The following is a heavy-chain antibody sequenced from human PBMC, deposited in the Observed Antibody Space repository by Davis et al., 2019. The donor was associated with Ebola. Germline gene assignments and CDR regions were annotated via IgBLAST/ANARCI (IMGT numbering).Heavy chain of an antibody. D-gene: IGHD2-15*01. Sequence: SVKVSCKASGFTFTSSAVQWVRQARGQRLEWIGWIVVGSGSTSYAQKFQGRVTMTRDTSTSTVYMELSSLRSEDTAVYYCARTPGYCSGGSCYSGDYWGQGTLVTVSS. V-gene: IGHV1-58*01. CDR2: IVVGSGST. CDR3: ARTPGYCSGGSCYSGDY. CDR1: GFTFTSSA. J-gene: IGHJ4*02.